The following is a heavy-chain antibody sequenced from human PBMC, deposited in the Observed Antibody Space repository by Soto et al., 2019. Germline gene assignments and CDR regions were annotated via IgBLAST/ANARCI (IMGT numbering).Heavy chain of an antibody. Sequence: ASETLSLTCTVSGGSISSYYWSWIRQPPGKGLEWIGYIYYSGSTNYNPSLKSRVTISVDTSKNQFSLKLSSVTAADTAVYYCARAFTSFGVVPRAFDIWGQGTMVTVSS. J-gene: IGHJ3*02. CDR3: ARAFTSFGVVPRAFDI. CDR1: GGSISSYY. D-gene: IGHD3-3*01. V-gene: IGHV4-59*01. CDR2: IYYSGST.